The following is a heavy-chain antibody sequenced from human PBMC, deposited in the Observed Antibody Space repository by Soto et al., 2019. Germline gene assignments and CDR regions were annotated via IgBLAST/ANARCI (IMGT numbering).Heavy chain of an antibody. D-gene: IGHD2-21*01. CDR3: ARERPAYPNWFDP. CDR1: GYTFTSYC. J-gene: IGHJ5*02. CDR2: ISAYNSNT. V-gene: IGHV1-18*01. Sequence: ASVKVSCKASGYTFTSYCISWVRQAPGQGLEWMGWISAYNSNTNYAQKLQGRVTMTTDTSTGTAYMELRSLRSDDTAVYYCARERPAYPNWFDPWGQGTLVTVSS.